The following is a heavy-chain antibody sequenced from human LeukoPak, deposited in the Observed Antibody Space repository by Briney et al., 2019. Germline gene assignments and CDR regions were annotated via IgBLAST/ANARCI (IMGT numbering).Heavy chain of an antibody. Sequence: SQTLSLTSAISGDSVSSNSAAWNWIRQSPSRGLEWLGRTYYRSKWYNDYAVSVKSRITINPDTSKNQFSLQLNSVTPEDTAVYYCARGIWYYDFWSGYYETGWFDPWGQGTLVTVSS. J-gene: IGHJ5*02. CDR3: ARGIWYYDFWSGYYETGWFDP. CDR2: TYYRSKWYN. CDR1: GDSVSSNSAA. D-gene: IGHD3-3*01. V-gene: IGHV6-1*01.